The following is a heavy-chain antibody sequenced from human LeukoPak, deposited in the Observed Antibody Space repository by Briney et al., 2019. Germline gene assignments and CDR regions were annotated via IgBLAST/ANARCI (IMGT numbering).Heavy chain of an antibody. CDR3: AKKGPTMIPGNYFDY. CDR2: IRGSGGDT. Sequence: GGSLRLSCVVSGFTFSNSAMSWVRQAPGQGLEWVSTIRGSGGDTYYADSVKGRFTISRDNSKNTLHLQMNSLRAEDTAVYYCAKKGPTMIPGNYFDYWGQGTLVTVSS. V-gene: IGHV3-23*01. CDR1: GFTFSNSA. J-gene: IGHJ4*02. D-gene: IGHD3-22*01.